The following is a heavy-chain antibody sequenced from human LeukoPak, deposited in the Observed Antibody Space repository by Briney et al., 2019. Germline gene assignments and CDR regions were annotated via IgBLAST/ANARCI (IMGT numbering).Heavy chain of an antibody. Sequence: SETLSLTCAVYGGSFSDYYWSWIRQPPGKGLEWIGEINHGGSTNYNPSLKSRVTISLDTSKNQFSLKLNSVTAADTAVYYCARGHTAGGFDYWGQGTLVTVSS. CDR3: ARGHTAGGFDY. CDR1: GGSFSDYY. CDR2: INHGGST. J-gene: IGHJ4*02. D-gene: IGHD5-18*01. V-gene: IGHV4-34*01.